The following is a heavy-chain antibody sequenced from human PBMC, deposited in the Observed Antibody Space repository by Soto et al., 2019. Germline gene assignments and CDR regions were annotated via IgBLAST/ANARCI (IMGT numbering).Heavy chain of an antibody. CDR1: GFTFSSYA. D-gene: IGHD1-26*01. CDR3: ARRGSGSYYDY. Sequence: EVQLLESGGGLVQPGGSLRLSCAASGFTFSSYAMRWVRQAPVKGLEGVSAISGNADSTYYADSVKGRFTISRDNSKNTLYLQMNSLRAEDTAVYYCARRGSGSYYDYWGQGTLVTVSS. V-gene: IGHV3-23*01. J-gene: IGHJ4*02. CDR2: ISGNADST.